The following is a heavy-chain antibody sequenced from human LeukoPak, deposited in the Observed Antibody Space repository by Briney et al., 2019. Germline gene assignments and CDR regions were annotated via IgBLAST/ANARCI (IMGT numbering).Heavy chain of an antibody. J-gene: IGHJ4*02. CDR2: IKDGGTTT. CDR1: GFTFSSYW. Sequence: GESLRLSCAASGFTFSSYWIHWVRHVPGKGLVWVSRIKDGGTTTDYADSVKGRFTISRDDAKNTLYLQMNSLRAEDTAVYYCTTIRPGYWGQGTLVTVSP. D-gene: IGHD5-12*01. V-gene: IGHV3-74*01. CDR3: TTIRPGY.